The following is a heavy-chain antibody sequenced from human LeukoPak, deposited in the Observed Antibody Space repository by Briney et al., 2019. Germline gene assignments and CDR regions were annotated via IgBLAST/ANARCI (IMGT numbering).Heavy chain of an antibody. CDR3: ARAQVGYNWFDP. CDR2: IKTDGSNT. J-gene: IGHJ5*02. V-gene: IGHV3-74*01. Sequence: GGSLRLSCAASGFTFSTYWMHWVRQDPGKGLVWVSRIKTDGSNTYYADSVKGRFTISRDNAKNTLYLQMDSLRAEDTAVYYCARAQVGYNWFDPWGQGTLVTVSS. CDR1: GFTFSTYW. D-gene: IGHD1-26*01.